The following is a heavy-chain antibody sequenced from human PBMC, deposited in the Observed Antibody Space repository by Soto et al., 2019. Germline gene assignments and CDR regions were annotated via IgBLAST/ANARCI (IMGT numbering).Heavy chain of an antibody. J-gene: IGHJ4*02. Sequence: VQLGESGGGVVQPGGSLRLSCAASGFTFSDYAMHWVRQAPGKGLEWVAVVSHDGSNTHYADSVKGRFTISRENSKNTGSLEMNRLRAEDTAVYYCAKGGLQLLVTSDFNYWGQGALVTVSS. D-gene: IGHD6-19*01. CDR1: GFTFSDYA. CDR2: VSHDGSNT. V-gene: IGHV3-30*18. CDR3: AKGGLQLLVTSDFNY.